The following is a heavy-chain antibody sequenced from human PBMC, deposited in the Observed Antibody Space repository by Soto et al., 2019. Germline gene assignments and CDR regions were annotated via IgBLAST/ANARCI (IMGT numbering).Heavy chain of an antibody. V-gene: IGHV3-9*01. J-gene: IGHJ6*02. CDR1: GFTFYDYA. D-gene: IGHD6-6*01. Sequence: SLRLSFAASGFTFYDYAMHWVRQAPGNGLEWVSGISWNSGSIGYADSVKGRFTISIDNAKNSLYLQMNSLRAEDTALYYCAKDIEYSSSSGHYYYYGMDVWGQGTTVTVSS. CDR3: AKDIEYSSSSGHYYYYGMDV. CDR2: ISWNSGSI.